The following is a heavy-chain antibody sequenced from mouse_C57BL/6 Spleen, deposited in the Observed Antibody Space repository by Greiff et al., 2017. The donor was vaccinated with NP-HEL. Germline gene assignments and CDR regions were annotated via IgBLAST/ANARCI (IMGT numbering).Heavy chain of an antibody. CDR1: GYTFTEYT. D-gene: IGHD2-2*01. CDR3: ARHENYGYDRGAWFAY. J-gene: IGHJ3*01. V-gene: IGHV1-62-2*01. Sequence: QVQLKQSGAELVKPGASVKLSCKASGYTFTEYTIHWVKQRSGQGLEWIGWFYPGSGSIKYNEKFKDKATLTADKSSSTVYMELSRLTSEDSAVYFCARHENYGYDRGAWFAYWGQGTLVTVSA. CDR2: FYPGSGSI.